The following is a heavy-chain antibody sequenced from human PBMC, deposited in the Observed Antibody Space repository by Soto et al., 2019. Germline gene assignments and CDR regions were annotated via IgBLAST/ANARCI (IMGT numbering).Heavy chain of an antibody. J-gene: IGHJ4*02. CDR1: GYTFTSYG. CDR3: ARDLGDWRVLERFPTASSDD. D-gene: IGHD3-3*01. Sequence: ASVKVSCKASGYTFTSYGIGWVRHAPGQGLEWMGWISAYNGNTNYAQKLQGRVTMTTDTSTSTAYMELRSLRSDDTAVYYCARDLGDWRVLERFPTASSDDCGQAPRLTLAS. CDR2: ISAYNGNT. V-gene: IGHV1-18*01.